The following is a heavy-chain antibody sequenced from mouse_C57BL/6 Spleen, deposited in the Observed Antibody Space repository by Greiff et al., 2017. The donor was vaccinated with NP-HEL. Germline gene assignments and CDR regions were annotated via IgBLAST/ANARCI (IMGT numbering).Heavy chain of an antibody. CDR3: ARGGVPYEGYFDV. D-gene: IGHD5-1*01. J-gene: IGHJ1*03. V-gene: IGHV1-50*01. Sequence: QVQLQQPGAELVKPGASVKLSCKASGYTFTSYWMQWVKQRPGQGLEWIGEIDPSDSYTNYNQKFKGKATLTVDKSSSTAYMQLSSLTSEDAAVYYCARGGVPYEGYFDVWGTGTTVTVSS. CDR2: IDPSDSYT. CDR1: GYTFTSYW.